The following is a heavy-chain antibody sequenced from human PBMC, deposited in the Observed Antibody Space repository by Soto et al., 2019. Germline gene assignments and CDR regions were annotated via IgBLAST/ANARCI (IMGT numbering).Heavy chain of an antibody. CDR1: GFTFSSYA. D-gene: IGHD3-16*02. CDR2: ISGSGGST. V-gene: IGHV3-23*01. Sequence: EVQLLESGGGLVQPGGSLRLSCAASGFTFSSYAMSWVRQAPGKGLEWVSAISGSGGSTYYAGSVKGRFTISRDNSKNTLYLQMNSLRAEDTAVYYCAKPESSTFGGVIVPYFDYWGQGTLVTVSS. J-gene: IGHJ4*02. CDR3: AKPESSTFGGVIVPYFDY.